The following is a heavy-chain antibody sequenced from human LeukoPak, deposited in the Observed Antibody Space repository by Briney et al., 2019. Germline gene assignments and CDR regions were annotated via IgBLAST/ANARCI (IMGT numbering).Heavy chain of an antibody. CDR1: GASISSASYY. Sequence: SETLSLTCTVSGASISSASYYWGWVRQPPGKGLEWIGSIYYTGSTYFNPSLKSRVTLSVDTSKNQFSPKLSSVTAADTAVYYCARRGGSYRYFDYWGQGALVTVSS. D-gene: IGHD1-26*01. J-gene: IGHJ4*02. CDR3: ARRGGSYRYFDY. CDR2: IYYTGST. V-gene: IGHV4-39*01.